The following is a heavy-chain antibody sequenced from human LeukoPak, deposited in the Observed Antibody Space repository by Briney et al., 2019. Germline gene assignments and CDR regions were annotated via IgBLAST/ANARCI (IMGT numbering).Heavy chain of an antibody. CDR1: GYTFTSYD. V-gene: IGHV1-8*01. J-gene: IGHJ5*02. D-gene: IGHD3-9*01. CDR3: ARGRDYDILRFDP. CDR2: MNPNSGNT. Sequence: ASVKVSCKASGYTFTSYDINWVRQATGQGLEWMGWMNPNSGNTGYAQKFQGRVTMTRNTSISTAYMELSSLGSEDTAVYYCARGRDYDILRFDPWGQGTLVTVSS.